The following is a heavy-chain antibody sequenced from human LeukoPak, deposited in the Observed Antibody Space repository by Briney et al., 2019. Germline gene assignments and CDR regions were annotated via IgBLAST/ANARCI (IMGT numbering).Heavy chain of an antibody. CDR3: AKDRGPDMAVVDFIDH. Sequence: PGRSLRLSCVASGFTFNNYAMHWVRQAPCKGLEWLAIIWQDGDKKEYGDSVRGRFTVSRDNSKNTLYLQMNSLRAEDTAFYYCAKDRGPDMAVVDFIDHWGQGTLVAVSS. V-gene: IGHV3-33*06. D-gene: IGHD2-2*01. CDR1: GFTFNNYA. J-gene: IGHJ4*02. CDR2: IWQDGDKK.